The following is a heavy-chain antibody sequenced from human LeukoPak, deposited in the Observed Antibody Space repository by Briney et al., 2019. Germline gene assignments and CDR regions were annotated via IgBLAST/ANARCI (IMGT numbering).Heavy chain of an antibody. CDR3: ATQFDRYYGVMPSKYNWFDP. Sequence: GASVKVSCKVSGYTLTELSMHWVRQAPGKGLEWMGGFDPEDGETIYAQKFQGRVTMTEDTSTDTAYMELSSLRSEDTAVYYCATQFDRYYGVMPSKYNWFDPWGQGTLVTVSS. D-gene: IGHD3-16*01. V-gene: IGHV1-24*01. J-gene: IGHJ5*02. CDR1: GYTLTELS. CDR2: FDPEDGET.